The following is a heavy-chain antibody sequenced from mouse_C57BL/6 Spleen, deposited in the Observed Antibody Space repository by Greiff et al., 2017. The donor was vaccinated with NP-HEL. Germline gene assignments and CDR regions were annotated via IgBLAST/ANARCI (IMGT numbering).Heavy chain of an antibody. Sequence: EVQRVESGPGMVKPSQSLSLTCTVTGYSITSGYDWHWIRHFPGNKLEWMGYISYSGSTNYNPSLKSRISITHDTSKNHFFLKLNSVTTEDTATYYCAREGDGYYVGFAYWGQGTLVTVSA. CDR3: AREGDGYYVGFAY. V-gene: IGHV3-1*01. J-gene: IGHJ3*01. D-gene: IGHD2-3*01. CDR1: GYSITSGYD. CDR2: ISYSGST.